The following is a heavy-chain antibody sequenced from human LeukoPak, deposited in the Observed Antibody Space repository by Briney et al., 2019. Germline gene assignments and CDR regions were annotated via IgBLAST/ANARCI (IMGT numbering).Heavy chain of an antibody. CDR2: ISGSGGRT. V-gene: IGHV3-23*01. CDR1: GFTFSSYA. J-gene: IGHJ6*03. CDR3: AKDAGPYYYYMDV. Sequence: PGGSLRLSCAASGFTFSSYAMSWVRQAPGKGLEWVSAISGSGGRTYYADSVKGRFTISRENAKNTLYLQMNSLRAEDTAVYYCAKDAGPYYYYMDVWGKGTTVTVSS.